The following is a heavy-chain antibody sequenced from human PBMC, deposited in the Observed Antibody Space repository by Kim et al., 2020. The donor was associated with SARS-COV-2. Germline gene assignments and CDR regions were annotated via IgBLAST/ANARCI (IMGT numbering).Heavy chain of an antibody. CDR3: ASPNYFDSSGYHNSPYYYGMDV. J-gene: IGHJ6*02. Sequence: SETLSLTCTVSGASISSSGHYWGWIRQPPGKGLEWIGNIYYSGSTYYNPSLKSRVTISVDTSKNQLSLKLSSVTAADTAVYFCASPNYFDSSGYHNSPYYYGMDVWGQGTTVTVSS. CDR2: IYYSGST. D-gene: IGHD3-22*01. CDR1: GASISSSGHY. V-gene: IGHV4-39*01.